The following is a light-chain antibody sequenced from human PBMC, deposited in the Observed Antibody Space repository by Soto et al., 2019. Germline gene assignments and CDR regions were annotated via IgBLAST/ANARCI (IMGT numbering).Light chain of an antibody. CDR2: AAS. J-gene: IGKJ4*01. CDR3: QQSYRTPLT. V-gene: IGKV1-39*01. CDR1: QAIDNY. Sequence: DIQKTQSPSSLSASVGDRVTITCRASQAIDNYLNWYQHKPGKAPELLILAASIVQIGVPSRFSGGGFGTDFSLTISSLHPEDFATYYCQQSYRTPLTFGGGTKVEI.